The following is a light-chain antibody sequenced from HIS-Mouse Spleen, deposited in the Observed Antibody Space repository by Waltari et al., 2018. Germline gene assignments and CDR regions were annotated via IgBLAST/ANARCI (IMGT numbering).Light chain of an antibody. CDR1: SSDVGSYNL. CDR3: CSYAGSSTVV. Sequence: QSALTQPASVSGSPGQSITIPCTGTSSDVGSYNLVSWDQQHPGKGVKPRIYEGSKRAARVCNRFSGSKSGNTASLTISGLQAEDEADYYCCSYAGSSTVVFGGGTKLTVL. CDR2: EGS. J-gene: IGLJ2*01. V-gene: IGLV2-23*01.